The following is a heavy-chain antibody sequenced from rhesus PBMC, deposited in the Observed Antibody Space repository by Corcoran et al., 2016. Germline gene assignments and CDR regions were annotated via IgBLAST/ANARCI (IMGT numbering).Heavy chain of an antibody. CDR3: ATGMGDY. CDR2: IDPASGRT. V-gene: IGHV1-111*02. Sequence: QLVQSGAAVKKPGASMTISCKTSGDILPDNSLAWVRQAPEKGLEWMGRIDPASGRTTPAPRFQDRLTMSADTSTDTGYMELASLGSEDTAVYYCATGMGDYWGQGVLVTVSS. D-gene: IGHD3-34*01. J-gene: IGHJ4*01. CDR1: GDILPDNS.